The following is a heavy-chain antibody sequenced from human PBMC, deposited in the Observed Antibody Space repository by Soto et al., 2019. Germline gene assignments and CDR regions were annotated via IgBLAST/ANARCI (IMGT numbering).Heavy chain of an antibody. D-gene: IGHD6-13*01. CDR2: INDSVGT. J-gene: IGHJ4*02. CDR3: ARGRKGFNSSCYVD. CDR1: GGSFSGYY. V-gene: IGHV4-34*01. Sequence: NPSETLSLTCAVYGGSFSGYYWTWIRQPPGKGLEWIGEINDSVGTDYNPSLKSRVTISLDTSKNQLSLKLSSVTAADTAVYYCARGRKGFNSSCYVDWGQGTLVIVSS.